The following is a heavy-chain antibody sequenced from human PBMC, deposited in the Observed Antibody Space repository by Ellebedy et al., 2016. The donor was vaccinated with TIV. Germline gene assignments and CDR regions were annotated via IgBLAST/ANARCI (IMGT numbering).Heavy chain of an antibody. J-gene: IGHJ2*01. CDR1: GGSFSGHS. Sequence: SETLSLTCAVNGGSFSGHSWSWIRQPPGKGLEWIGEVNHRGSTSYNQSLRSRVTVSIDTSKYQFSLRLSAVTAADTAVYYCARGNFQDVDLDHWYFDLWGRGTLVTVSS. CDR3: ARGNFQDVDLDHWYFDL. CDR2: VNHRGST. D-gene: IGHD1-20*01. V-gene: IGHV4-34*01.